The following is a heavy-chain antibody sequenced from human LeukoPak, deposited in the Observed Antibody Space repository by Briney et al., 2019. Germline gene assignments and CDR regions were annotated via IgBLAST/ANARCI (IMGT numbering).Heavy chain of an antibody. CDR3: ARGTDFWSGYYGNYYYYGMDV. V-gene: IGHV1-69*13. D-gene: IGHD3-3*01. CDR2: IIPIFGTA. CDR1: GGTFSSYA. Sequence: RASVKVSCKASGGTFSSYAISWVRQAPGQGLEWMGGIIPIFGTANYAQKFQGRVTITADESTSTAYMELSSLRSEDTAVYYCARGTDFWSGYYGNYYYYGMDVWGQGTTVTVSS. J-gene: IGHJ6*01.